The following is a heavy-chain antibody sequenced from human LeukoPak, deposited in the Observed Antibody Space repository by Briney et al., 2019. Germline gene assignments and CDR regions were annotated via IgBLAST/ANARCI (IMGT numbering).Heavy chain of an antibody. CDR1: GFTFSSYA. Sequence: GGSLRLSCAASGFTFSSYAMSWVRQAPGKGLEWVSAISGSGGSTYYADSVKGRFTISRDNSKNTLYLQMNSLRAEDTAVYHCARGYSSGWYYFDYWGQGTLVTVSS. CDR3: ARGYSSGWYYFDY. D-gene: IGHD6-19*01. V-gene: IGHV3-23*01. CDR2: ISGSGGST. J-gene: IGHJ4*02.